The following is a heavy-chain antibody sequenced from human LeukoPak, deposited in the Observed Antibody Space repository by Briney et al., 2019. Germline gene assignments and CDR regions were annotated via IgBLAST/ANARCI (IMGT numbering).Heavy chain of an antibody. CDR2: IIPIFGIA. D-gene: IGHD5-24*01. V-gene: IGHV1-69*04. CDR3: AREEVEMAIGGAFDI. Sequence: SVKVSCKASGGTFSSYAISWVRQAPGQGLEWMGRIIPIFGIANYAQKFQGRVTVTADKSTSTAYMELSSLRSEDTAVYYCAREEVEMAIGGAFDIWGQGTMVTVSS. CDR1: GGTFSSYA. J-gene: IGHJ3*02.